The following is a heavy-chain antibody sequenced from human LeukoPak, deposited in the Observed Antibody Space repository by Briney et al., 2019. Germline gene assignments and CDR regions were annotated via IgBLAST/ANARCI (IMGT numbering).Heavy chain of an antibody. Sequence: KPSGSPSLTPTVPRGSISSSFRSWIRETPRKGLGWSGYIYYSGSTNYNPSLKSRVTISVDTSKNQFSLKLSSVTAADTAVYYCARRRVITPLDAFDIWGQGTMVTVSS. CDR3: ARRRVITPLDAFDI. J-gene: IGHJ3*02. CDR2: IYYSGST. CDR1: RGSISSSF. V-gene: IGHV4-59*08. D-gene: IGHD3-22*01.